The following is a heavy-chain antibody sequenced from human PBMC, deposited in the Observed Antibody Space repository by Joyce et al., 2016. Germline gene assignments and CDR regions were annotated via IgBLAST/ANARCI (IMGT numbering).Heavy chain of an antibody. CDR3: AADPRGLLWFGELYY. CDR1: GGSITSSGYY. V-gene: IGHV4-31*03. J-gene: IGHJ4*02. Sequence: QVQLQESGPGLVKPSQTLSLTCTVSGGSITSSGYYWSWIRQHPGKGLEWIGYIYYSWSTYYNPSLKSRVTISMDTSENQFSLKLSSVTAADTAVYYCAADPRGLLWFGELYYWGQGTLVTVSS. D-gene: IGHD3-10*01. CDR2: IYYSWST.